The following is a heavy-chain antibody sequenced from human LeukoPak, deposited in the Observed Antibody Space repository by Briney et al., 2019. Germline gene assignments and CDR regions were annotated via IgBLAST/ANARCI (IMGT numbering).Heavy chain of an antibody. J-gene: IGHJ4*02. CDR3: ARAIRGSYGYHYFDY. CDR1: GGSISSYY. D-gene: IGHD5-18*01. CDR2: IYYSGST. Sequence: PSETLSLTCTVSGGSISSYYWSWIRQPPGKGLEWIGYIYYSGSTNYNPSLKSRVTISVDTSKNQFSLKLSSVTAADTAVYYCARAIRGSYGYHYFDYWGQGTLVTVSS. V-gene: IGHV4-59*01.